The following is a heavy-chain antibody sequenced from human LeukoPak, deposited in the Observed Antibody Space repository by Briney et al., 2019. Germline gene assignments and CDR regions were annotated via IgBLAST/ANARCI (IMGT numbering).Heavy chain of an antibody. D-gene: IGHD1-26*01. CDR1: GGSISSYY. J-gene: IGHJ5*02. CDR3: ARGGLLNWFDP. Sequence: SETLSLTCTVSGGSISSYYWSWIRQPPGKGLEWIGYIYYSGSTNYNPSLKSRVTISVDTSKKQFSLKLSSVTAADTAVYYCARGGLLNWFDPWGQGTLVTVSS. V-gene: IGHV4-59*08. CDR2: IYYSGST.